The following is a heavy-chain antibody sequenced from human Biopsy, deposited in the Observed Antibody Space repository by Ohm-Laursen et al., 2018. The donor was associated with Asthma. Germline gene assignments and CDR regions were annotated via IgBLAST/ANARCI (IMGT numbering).Heavy chain of an antibody. J-gene: IGHJ4*02. Sequence: SLRLSCAASGFAVSRDHMFWVRQAPGKGLEWVSVIYSGGTSHTADSVRGRFTISRDYSKNTLYLQMHGLRAEDTAVYYCAKDERLYYGSDSKYMQPVPLGDWGQGTLVIVSA. V-gene: IGHV3-53*01. CDR3: AKDERLYYGSDSKYMQPVPLGD. CDR2: IYSGGTS. CDR1: GFAVSRDH. D-gene: IGHD3-10*01.